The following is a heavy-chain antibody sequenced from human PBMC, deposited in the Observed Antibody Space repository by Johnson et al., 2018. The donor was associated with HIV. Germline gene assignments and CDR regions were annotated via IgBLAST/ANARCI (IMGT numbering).Heavy chain of an antibody. J-gene: IGHJ3*01. CDR3: VKGFRRYLKFGGGLLDAFDL. CDR1: GFTFDDYA. D-gene: IGHD3-9*01. Sequence: VQLVESGGGLVQPGGSLRLSCAPSGFTFDDYALHWVRQPPGQGLAWVAGISWNSHIVDYADSLKGRVTISRDSAKNSLYLQMNTLRPEDTAFYHRVKGFRRYLKFGGGLLDAFDLWGQGTMVTVSS. V-gene: IGHV3-9*01. CDR2: ISWNSHIV.